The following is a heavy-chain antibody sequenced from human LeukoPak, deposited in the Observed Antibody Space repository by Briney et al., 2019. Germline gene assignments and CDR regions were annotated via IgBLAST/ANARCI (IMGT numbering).Heavy chain of an antibody. V-gene: IGHV1-2*02. D-gene: IGHD2-15*01. CDR2: INPNRGGT. CDR1: GYTFTGSY. Sequence: ASVKVSCKASGYTFTGSYMHWVRQAPGHGLEWMGWINPNRGGTNYAQKFQRRVTMTRDTSISTAYMELSRLRSDDTAVYYCARAYTGCSGGSCYSSEFDPWGQGTLVTVSS. J-gene: IGHJ5*02. CDR3: ARAYTGCSGGSCYSSEFDP.